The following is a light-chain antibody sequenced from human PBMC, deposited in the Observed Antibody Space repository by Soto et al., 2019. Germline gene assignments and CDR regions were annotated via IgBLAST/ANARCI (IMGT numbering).Light chain of an antibody. V-gene: IGKV4-1*01. CDR2: WAS. CDR1: QSVLSSSNNKNY. Sequence: IVMTQSPDSLAVSLGERATINCKSSQSVLSSSNNKNYLAWYQHKPGQPPKLLIYWASTRESGVPDRFSGSGSGTDFTLTISSLQAEDLAVYYCQQYYTTPHTFGQGTKLEIK. CDR3: QQYYTTPHT. J-gene: IGKJ2*01.